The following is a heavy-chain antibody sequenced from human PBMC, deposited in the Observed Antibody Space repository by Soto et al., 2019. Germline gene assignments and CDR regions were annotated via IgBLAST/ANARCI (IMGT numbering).Heavy chain of an antibody. V-gene: IGHV1-69*13. D-gene: IGHD3-10*01. CDR3: ARVPTISPRYYGSELNWFDP. CDR1: GGTFSSYA. Sequence: GASVKVSCKASGGTFSSYAISWVRQAPGQGLEWMGGIIPIFGTANYAQKFQGRVTITADESTSTAYMELSSLRSEDTAVYYCARVPTISPRYYGSELNWFDPWGQGTLVTVSS. CDR2: IIPIFGTA. J-gene: IGHJ5*02.